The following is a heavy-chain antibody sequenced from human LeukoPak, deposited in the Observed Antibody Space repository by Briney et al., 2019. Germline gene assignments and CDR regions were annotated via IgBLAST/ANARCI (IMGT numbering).Heavy chain of an antibody. J-gene: IGHJ4*02. CDR2: IKPDSGGT. D-gene: IGHD3-10*01. V-gene: IGHV1-2*02. Sequence: GASVKVSCKASGYTFTGYYMHWVRQAPGQGLEWMGWIKPDSGGTNFAQKFQGRVTMTRDTSISTAYMEVSRLTSDDTAVYYCARDAISRGIIDYWGQGTLVTVSS. CDR1: GYTFTGYY. CDR3: ARDAISRGIIDY.